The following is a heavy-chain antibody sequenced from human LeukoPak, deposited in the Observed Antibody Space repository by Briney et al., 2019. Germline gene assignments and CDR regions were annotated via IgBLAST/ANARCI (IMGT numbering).Heavy chain of an antibody. D-gene: IGHD3-22*01. CDR3: ARALYYYDSSGMRGVDY. CDR1: GFTFSSYG. J-gene: IGHJ4*02. Sequence: GGSLRLSCAASGFTFSSYGMHWVRQAPGKGLEWVAVIWYDGSNKYYADSVKGRFTISRDNSKNTLYLQMNSLRAEDTAVYYCARALYYYDSSGMRGVDYWGQGTLVTVSS. V-gene: IGHV3-33*01. CDR2: IWYDGSNK.